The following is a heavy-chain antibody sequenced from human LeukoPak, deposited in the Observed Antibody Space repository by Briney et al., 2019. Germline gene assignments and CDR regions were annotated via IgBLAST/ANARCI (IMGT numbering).Heavy chain of an antibody. D-gene: IGHD3-22*01. CDR3: AKERGDYYDSSGSITPFDY. Sequence: GGSLRLSCAASGVTFSSYAMSWVRQAPGKGLEWVSAISGSGGSTYYADSVKGRFTISKDNSKNTLYLQMNSLRAEDTAVYYCAKERGDYYDSSGSITPFDYWGQGTLVTVSS. CDR1: GVTFSSYA. CDR2: ISGSGGST. J-gene: IGHJ4*02. V-gene: IGHV3-23*01.